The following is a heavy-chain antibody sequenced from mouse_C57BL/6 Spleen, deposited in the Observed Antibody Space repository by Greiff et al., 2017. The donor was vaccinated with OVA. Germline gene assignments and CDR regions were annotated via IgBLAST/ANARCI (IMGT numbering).Heavy chain of an antibody. CDR1: GYPFTGYY. J-gene: IGHJ2*01. V-gene: IGHV1-42*01. CDR3: ARSSSGYDGY. Sequence: VQLQQPGPELVKPGASVKISCKASGYPFTGYYMNWVKQSPEKSLEWIGEINPSTGGTTYNQKFKAKATLTVDKTSSTAYMQLKSLASEDSAVYYCARSSSGYDGYWGQGTTLTVSS. CDR2: INPSTGGT. D-gene: IGHD3-2*02.